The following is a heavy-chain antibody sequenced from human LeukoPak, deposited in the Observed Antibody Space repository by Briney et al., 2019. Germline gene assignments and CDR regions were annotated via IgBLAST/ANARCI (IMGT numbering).Heavy chain of an antibody. J-gene: IGHJ5*02. Sequence: ASVKVSCKASGYTFTGYYMHWVRQAPGQGLEWMGWINPNSGGTNYAQKFQGRVTMTRGTSISTAYMELSRLRSDDTAVYYCARLVGATGPGWKRFDPWGQGALVTVSS. CDR1: GYTFTGYY. CDR3: ARLVGATGPGWKRFDP. CDR2: INPNSGGT. V-gene: IGHV1-2*02. D-gene: IGHD1-26*01.